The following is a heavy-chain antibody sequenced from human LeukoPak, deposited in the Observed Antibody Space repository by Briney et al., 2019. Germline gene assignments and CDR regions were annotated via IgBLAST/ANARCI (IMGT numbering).Heavy chain of an antibody. Sequence: GASVKVSCKTSDYTFTSYGISWVRQAPGQGLEWMGWISAYNGNTNSAQKLQDRVTMTTDTSTSTAYMELRSVRSDDTAVYYCARALGSVVVMSMDTFDIWGQGTMVTVSS. D-gene: IGHD3-22*01. CDR1: DYTFTSYG. CDR3: ARALGSVVVMSMDTFDI. J-gene: IGHJ3*02. CDR2: ISAYNGNT. V-gene: IGHV1-18*01.